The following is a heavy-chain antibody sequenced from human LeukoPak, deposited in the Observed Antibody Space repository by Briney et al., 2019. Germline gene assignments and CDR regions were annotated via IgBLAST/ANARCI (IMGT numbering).Heavy chain of an antibody. J-gene: IGHJ4*02. D-gene: IGHD2-2*01. Sequence: AASVKVSCKASGYTFTSYDINWVRPATGQGLEWMGWMNPNSGNTGYAQKFQGRVTMTRNTSISTAYMELSSLRSEDTAVYYCARGGFHCSSTRCHHQPTPYYFDYWGQGTLVTVSS. V-gene: IGHV1-8*01. CDR3: ARGGFHCSSTRCHHQPTPYYFDY. CDR1: GYTFTSYD. CDR2: MNPNSGNT.